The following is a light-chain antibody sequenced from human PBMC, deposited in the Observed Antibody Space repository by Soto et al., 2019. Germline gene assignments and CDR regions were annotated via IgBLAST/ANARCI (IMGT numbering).Light chain of an antibody. Sequence: QSALTQPRSVSGSPGQSVSISCTGTTSDVGGYEYVSWYQQHPDKALQLLIFDVTKRPSGVPDRFSGSKSGNTASLTISGLQADDEADYYCCSYAGNYTLIFGGGTKLTVL. CDR3: CSYAGNYTLI. CDR1: TSDVGGYEY. CDR2: DVT. V-gene: IGLV2-11*01. J-gene: IGLJ2*01.